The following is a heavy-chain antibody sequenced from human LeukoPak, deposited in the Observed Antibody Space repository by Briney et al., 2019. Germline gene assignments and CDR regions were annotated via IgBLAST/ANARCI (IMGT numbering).Heavy chain of an antibody. CDR3: ASIGIFGVVINYYYGMDV. J-gene: IGHJ6*02. CDR2: IIPIFGTA. Sequence: SVTGSFTASGGTFSRYAISWVRQATGKELKRMGGIIPIFGTANYAQKFQGRVTITADESTSTAYMELSSLRSEDTAVYYCASIGIFGVVINYYYGMDVWGQGTTVTVSS. CDR1: GGTFSRYA. V-gene: IGHV1-69*13. D-gene: IGHD3-3*01.